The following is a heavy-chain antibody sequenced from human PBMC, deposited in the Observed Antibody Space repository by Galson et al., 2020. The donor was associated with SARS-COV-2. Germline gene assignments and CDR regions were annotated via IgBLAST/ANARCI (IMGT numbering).Heavy chain of an antibody. CDR2: ISGSGGST. D-gene: IGHD3-3*01. Sequence: GGSLRLSCAASGFTFSSYAMSWVRQAPGKGLEWVSAISGSGGSTYYADSVKGRFTISRDNSKNTLYLQMNSLRAEDTAVYYCAKELRITIFGVVITNAFDIWGQGTMVTVSS. CDR3: AKELRITIFGVVITNAFDI. V-gene: IGHV3-23*01. J-gene: IGHJ3*02. CDR1: GFTFSSYA.